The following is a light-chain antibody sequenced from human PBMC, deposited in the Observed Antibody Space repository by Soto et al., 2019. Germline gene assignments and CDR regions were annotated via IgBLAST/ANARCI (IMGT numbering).Light chain of an antibody. Sequence: DIQMTQSPSTLSASVGDRVTITCRASQSISYYLAWYQKKPGKAPKVLIWNASSLQRGVPSRFSGSGSGTEFTLTISSLMPDDFATYYCQQYNNNFGQGTKVDIK. CDR3: QQYNNN. J-gene: IGKJ2*01. CDR1: QSISYY. CDR2: NAS. V-gene: IGKV1-5*01.